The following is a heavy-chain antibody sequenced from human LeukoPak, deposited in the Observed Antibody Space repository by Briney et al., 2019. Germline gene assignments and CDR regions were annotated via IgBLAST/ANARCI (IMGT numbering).Heavy chain of an antibody. CDR2: IIPIFGTA. V-gene: IGHV1-69*05. CDR1: GGTFSSYA. Sequence: ASVKVSCKASGGTFSSYAISWVRLAPGQGHEWMGGIIPIFGTANYAQKFQGRVTITTDESTSTAYMELSSLRSEDTAVYYCARDFYGSGSYDYWGQGTLVTVSS. D-gene: IGHD3-10*01. J-gene: IGHJ4*02. CDR3: ARDFYGSGSYDY.